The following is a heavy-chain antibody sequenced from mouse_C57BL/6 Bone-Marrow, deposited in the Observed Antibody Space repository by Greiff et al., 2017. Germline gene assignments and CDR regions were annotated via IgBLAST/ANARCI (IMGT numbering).Heavy chain of an antibody. CDR3: ARSYYYGSSHDYYAMDY. CDR1: GYTFTSYW. Sequence: QVQLQQSGAELAKPGASVKLSCKASGYTFTSYWMHWVKQRPGQGLEWIGYINPSSGYTKYNQKFKDKATLTADKSSSTAYMQLSSLTYEGSAVYYCARSYYYGSSHDYYAMDYWGQGTSVTVSS. CDR2: INPSSGYT. D-gene: IGHD1-1*01. J-gene: IGHJ4*01. V-gene: IGHV1-7*01.